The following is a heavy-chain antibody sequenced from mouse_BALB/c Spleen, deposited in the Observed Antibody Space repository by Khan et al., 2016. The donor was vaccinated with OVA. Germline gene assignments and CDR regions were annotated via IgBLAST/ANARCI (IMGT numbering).Heavy chain of an antibody. CDR3: VNHGSSSAWFTY. V-gene: IGHV1-7*01. CDR1: GYIFTSYW. J-gene: IGHJ3*01. D-gene: IGHD1-1*01. Sequence: QVQLKESGAELAKPGASVKTSCKASGYIFTSYWMHWVKQRPGQGLEWIGYINPATDYTEYNQKFKNKATLTADKSSSTAYMQLSSLTSEDSAVYYCVNHGSSSAWFTYWGQGTPVTVSA. CDR2: INPATDYT.